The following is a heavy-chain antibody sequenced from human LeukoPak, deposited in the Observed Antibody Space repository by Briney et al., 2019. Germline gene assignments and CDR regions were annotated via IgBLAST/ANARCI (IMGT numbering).Heavy chain of an antibody. Sequence: PGRSLRLSCAASGFTFSSYGMHWVRQAPGKGLEWVAVISYDGSNKYYADSVKGRFTISRDNSKSTLYLQMNSLRAEDTAVYYCANGRYSSGWYWFDYWGQGTLVTVSS. V-gene: IGHV3-30*18. J-gene: IGHJ4*02. CDR1: GFTFSSYG. D-gene: IGHD6-19*01. CDR2: ISYDGSNK. CDR3: ANGRYSSGWYWFDY.